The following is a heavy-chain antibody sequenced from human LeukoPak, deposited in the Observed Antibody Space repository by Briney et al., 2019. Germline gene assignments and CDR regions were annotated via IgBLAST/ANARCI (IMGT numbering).Heavy chain of an antibody. Sequence: PGGSLRLSCAASGFTFSTYSMNWVRQAPGKGLEWVSYISSSGGAIYYADSVKGRFTISRDNAKNSLYLQMNSLRAEDTAVYYCARDFGWAFDYWGQGTLVTVSS. CDR3: ARDFGWAFDY. D-gene: IGHD6-19*01. CDR2: ISSSGGAI. V-gene: IGHV3-48*01. J-gene: IGHJ4*02. CDR1: GFTFSTYS.